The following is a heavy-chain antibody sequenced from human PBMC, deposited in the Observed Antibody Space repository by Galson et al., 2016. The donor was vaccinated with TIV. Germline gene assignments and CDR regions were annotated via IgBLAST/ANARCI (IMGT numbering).Heavy chain of an antibody. CDR3: ARCRGDYYYGIDV. V-gene: IGHV4-30-4*08. J-gene: IGHJ6*02. D-gene: IGHD3-10*01. CDR1: GGSISNGDYY. Sequence: TLSLPCSVFGGSISNGDYYWTWIRQPPGKGLEWIGYVYYSGATNYNPSLKRRVTLSVDRSTNQFSLRLNSVTAADTAVYSCARCRGDYYYGIDVWGQGTTVTVSS. CDR2: VYYSGAT.